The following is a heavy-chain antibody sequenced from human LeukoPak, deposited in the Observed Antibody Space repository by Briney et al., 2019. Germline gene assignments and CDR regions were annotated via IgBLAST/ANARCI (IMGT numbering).Heavy chain of an antibody. V-gene: IGHV3-9*01. J-gene: IGHJ3*02. CDR2: INWNSGII. CDR3: VQEGPRGLAFDI. CDR1: GFTFDDYA. Sequence: GGSLRLSCAASGFTFDDYAMHWVRQAPGKGLEWVSVINWNSGIIAFADSVKGRFTISRDNAKNSLYLQTNSLRAEDTAVYYCVQEGPRGLAFDIWGQGTKVTVSS.